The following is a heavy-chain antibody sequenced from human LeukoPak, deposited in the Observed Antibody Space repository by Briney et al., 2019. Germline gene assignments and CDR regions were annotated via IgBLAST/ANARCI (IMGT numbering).Heavy chain of an antibody. D-gene: IGHD3-9*01. CDR2: IRYDGSNK. Sequence: GGSLRLSCAASGFTFSSYGMHWVRQAPGKRLEWVAFIRYDGSNKYYADSVKGRFTISRDNSKNTLYLQMNSLRAEDTAVYYCAKDRTYYDILTGYYNVDWGQGTLVTVSS. V-gene: IGHV3-30*02. CDR3: AKDRTYYDILTGYYNVD. J-gene: IGHJ4*02. CDR1: GFTFSSYG.